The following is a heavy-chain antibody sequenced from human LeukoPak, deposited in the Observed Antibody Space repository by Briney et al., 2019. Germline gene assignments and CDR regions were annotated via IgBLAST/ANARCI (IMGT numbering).Heavy chain of an antibody. D-gene: IGHD3-16*02. CDR3: TRGRSSSYYYYYYMDV. V-gene: IGHV4-34*01. J-gene: IGHJ6*03. CDR1: GGSFSGYY. CDR2: INHSGST. Sequence: SETLSLTCAVYGGSFSGYYWSWIRQPPGKGLEWIGEINHSGSTNYNPALKSRVTILVDTSKNQFSLKLSSVTAADTAVYYCTRGRSSSYYYYYYMDVWGKGTTVTVSS.